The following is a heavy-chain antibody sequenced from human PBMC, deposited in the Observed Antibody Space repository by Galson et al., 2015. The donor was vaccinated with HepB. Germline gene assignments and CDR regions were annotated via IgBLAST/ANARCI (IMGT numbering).Heavy chain of an antibody. J-gene: IGHJ6*02. CDR2: ISYDGSNK. V-gene: IGHV3-30*18. D-gene: IGHD3-9*01. Sequence: SLRLSCAASGFTFSSYGMHWVRQAPGKGLEWVAVISYDGSNKYYADSVKGRFTISRDNSKNTLYLQMNSPRAEDTAVYYCAKDHGMRYFDWLAVAGAYYFYGMDVWGQGTTVTVSS. CDR1: GFTFSSYG. CDR3: AKDHGMRYFDWLAVAGAYYFYGMDV.